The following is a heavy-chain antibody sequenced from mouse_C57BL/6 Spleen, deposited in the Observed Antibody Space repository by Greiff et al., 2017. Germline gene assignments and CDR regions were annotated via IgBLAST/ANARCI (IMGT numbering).Heavy chain of an antibody. CDR2: IHPSDSDT. J-gene: IGHJ4*01. Sequence: QVQLQQPGAELVKPGASVKVSCTASGYTFTSYWMHWVKQRPGQGLEWIGRIHPSDSDTNYNQKFKGKATLTVDKSYSTAYVQLSSLTSEDSAVYYWAISDGYYYAMDYWGQGTSVTVSS. CDR1: GYTFTSYW. CDR3: AISDGYYYAMDY. D-gene: IGHD2-3*01. V-gene: IGHV1-74*01.